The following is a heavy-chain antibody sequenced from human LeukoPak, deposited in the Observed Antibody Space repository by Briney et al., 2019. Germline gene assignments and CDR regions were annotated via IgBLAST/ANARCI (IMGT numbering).Heavy chain of an antibody. CDR3: AREQHFLVSYYYHHREL. D-gene: IGHD3-3*01. J-gene: IGHJ6*03. V-gene: IGHV4-34*01. CDR1: GGSFSGYY. Sequence: PSETLSLTCAVYGGSFSGYYWSWIRQPPGKGLEWIGEINHSGSTNYNPSLKSRVTISVDTSKNQFSLKLSSVTAADTAVYYCAREQHFLVSYYYHHRELGAKGPTV. CDR2: INHSGST.